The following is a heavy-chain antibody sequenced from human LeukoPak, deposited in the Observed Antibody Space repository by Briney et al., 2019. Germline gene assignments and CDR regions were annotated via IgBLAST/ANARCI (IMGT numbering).Heavy chain of an antibody. CDR3: ARDKSADYGDSYFDS. V-gene: IGHV3-21*01. J-gene: IGHJ4*02. CDR1: GFTFSNYR. CDR2: ISTSSIYI. D-gene: IGHD4-17*01. Sequence: GGSLRLSCAASGFTFSNYRMNWVRQAPGKGLEWVSSISTSSIYIYYADSLKGRFTISRDNAKNSLYLQMNSLRAEDTAVYYCARDKSADYGDSYFDSWGQGILVTVSS.